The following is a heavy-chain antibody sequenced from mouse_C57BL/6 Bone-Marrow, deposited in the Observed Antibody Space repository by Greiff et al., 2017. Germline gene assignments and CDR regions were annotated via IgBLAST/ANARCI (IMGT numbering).Heavy chain of an antibody. Sequence: EVQLVESGAELVRPGASVKLSCTASGFNIKDDYMHWVKQRPEQGLEWIGWLDPENGDTEYASKFQGKATITADTSSNTASLQLSSLTSEDTADYYCTAWCHYNGSSSFVWCTGTTVTVSA. V-gene: IGHV14-4*01. CDR2: LDPENGDT. CDR3: TAWCHYNGSSSFV. J-gene: IGHJ1*03. D-gene: IGHD1-1*01. CDR1: GFNIKDDY.